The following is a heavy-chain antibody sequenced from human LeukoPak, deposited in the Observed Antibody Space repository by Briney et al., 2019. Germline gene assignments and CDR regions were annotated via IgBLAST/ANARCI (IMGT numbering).Heavy chain of an antibody. CDR2: IYHSGST. CDR1: GGSISSSNW. Sequence: PSGTLSLTCAVSGGSISSSNWWSWVRQPPGKGLEWIGEIYHSGSTNYNPSLKSRVTISVDTSKNQFSLKLSSVTAADTAVYYCARGVPTATARWFDPWGQGTLVTVSS. CDR3: ARGVPTATARWFDP. V-gene: IGHV4-4*02. J-gene: IGHJ5*02. D-gene: IGHD2-21*02.